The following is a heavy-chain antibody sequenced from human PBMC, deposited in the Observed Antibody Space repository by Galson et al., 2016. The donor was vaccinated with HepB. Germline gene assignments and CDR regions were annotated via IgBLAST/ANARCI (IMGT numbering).Heavy chain of an antibody. J-gene: IGHJ6*02. D-gene: IGHD3-10*01. Sequence: SLRLSCAASEFTFNNYGMHWVRQVPGKGLEWVTVISYDGNNKFYADSVKGRFTISRDNSKNTLSLQMNSLRAEDTALYYCAGSNLGSGSYAYFYGIDVWGQGTSVTVSS. V-gene: IGHV3-30*03. CDR2: ISYDGNNK. CDR3: AGSNLGSGSYAYFYGIDV. CDR1: EFTFNNYG.